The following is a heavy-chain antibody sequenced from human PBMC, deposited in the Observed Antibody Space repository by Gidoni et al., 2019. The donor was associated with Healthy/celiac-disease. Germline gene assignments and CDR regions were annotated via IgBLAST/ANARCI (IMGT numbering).Heavy chain of an antibody. CDR1: GFTFDDYA. D-gene: IGHD5-12*01. CDR3: AKDIGGGYDGGFDY. CDR2: ISWNSGSI. Sequence: EVQLVESGGGLVQPGRSLRLSGAASGFTFDDYAMHWVRQAPGKGLEWVSGISWNSGSIGYADSVKGRFTISRDNAKNSLYLQMNSLRAEDTALYYCAKDIGGGYDGGFDYWGQGTLVTVSS. V-gene: IGHV3-9*01. J-gene: IGHJ4*02.